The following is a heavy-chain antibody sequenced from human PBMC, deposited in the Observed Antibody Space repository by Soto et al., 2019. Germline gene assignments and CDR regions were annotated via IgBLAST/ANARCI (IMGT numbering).Heavy chain of an antibody. D-gene: IGHD2-15*01. CDR3: ARDYGGGYCSGGSCSHFDY. V-gene: IGHV1-58*02. Sequence: SVKVSCEASGFTFTSSAMQWVRQARGQRLEWIGRVIVVSGIANYAQKFQGRVTITTDKSTSTAYMELSSLRSEDTAVYYCARDYGGGYCSGGSCSHFDYWGQGTLVTVSS. CDR2: VIVVSGIA. J-gene: IGHJ4*02. CDR1: GFTFTSSA.